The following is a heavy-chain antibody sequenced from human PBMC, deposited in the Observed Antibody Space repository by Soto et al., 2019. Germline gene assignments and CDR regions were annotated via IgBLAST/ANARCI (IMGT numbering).Heavy chain of an antibody. J-gene: IGHJ4*02. CDR2: ISYDGSNK. CDR3: ARVFGRGGEATFDY. Sequence: QVQLVESGGGVVQPGRSLRLSCAASGFTFSSYAMHWARQAPGKGLEWVAVISYDGSNKYYADSVKGRFTISRDNSKNTLYLQMNSLRAEDTAVYYCARVFGRGGEATFDYWGQGTLVTVSS. V-gene: IGHV3-30-3*01. D-gene: IGHD3-10*01. CDR1: GFTFSSYA.